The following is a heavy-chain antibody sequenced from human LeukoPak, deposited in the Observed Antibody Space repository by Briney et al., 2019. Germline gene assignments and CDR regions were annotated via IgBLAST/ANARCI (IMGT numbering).Heavy chain of an antibody. CDR1: GGSISSYY. Sequence: SETLSLTCTVSGGSISSYYWSWIRQPAGKGPEWIGRIYTSGSTNYNPSLKSRVTMSVDTSKNQFSLKLSSVTAADTAVYYCAREHPIYCRSTSCYGGHDDYGMEVWGEEGTVTLS. CDR3: AREHPIYCRSTSCYGGHDDYGMEV. CDR2: IYTSGST. D-gene: IGHD2-2*01. J-gene: IGHJ6*01. V-gene: IGHV4-4*07.